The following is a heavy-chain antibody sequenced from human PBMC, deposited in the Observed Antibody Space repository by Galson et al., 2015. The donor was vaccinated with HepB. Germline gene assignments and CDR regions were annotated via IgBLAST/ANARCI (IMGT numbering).Heavy chain of an antibody. CDR2: ISWNSDST. J-gene: IGHJ4*02. D-gene: IGHD3-10*01. CDR3: AKDGTAGHRAVDLGWLPEWGYFDY. CDR1: GFTFDDCA. V-gene: IGHV3-9*01. Sequence: SLRLSCAASGFTFDDCAMHWVRQAPGKGLEWVSGISWNSDSTGYADSVKGRFTISRDNAKNSLYLQMNSLRGDDTALYYCAKDGTAGHRAVDLGWLPEWGYFDYWGQGALVSVSS.